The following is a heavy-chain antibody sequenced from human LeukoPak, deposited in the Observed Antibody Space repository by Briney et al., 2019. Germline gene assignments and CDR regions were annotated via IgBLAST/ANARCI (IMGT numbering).Heavy chain of an antibody. CDR2: IYTSGST. CDR1: GGSMSSYF. J-gene: IGHJ6*03. Sequence: PSETLSLTCLVSGGSMSSYFWSWIRQPAGKGLEWIGRIYTSGSTNYNPPLKSRVTISVDTSKNQFSLKLSSVTAADTAVYYCARDGYYGSGSYYPYMDVWGKGTTVTISS. V-gene: IGHV4-4*07. D-gene: IGHD3-10*01. CDR3: ARDGYYGSGSYYPYMDV.